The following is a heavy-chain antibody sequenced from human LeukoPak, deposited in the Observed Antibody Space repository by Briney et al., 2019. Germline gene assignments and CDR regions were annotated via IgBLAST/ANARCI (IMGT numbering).Heavy chain of an antibody. CDR3: ARDVKYGMDV. V-gene: IGHV3-7*01. CDR2: IKQDGSEK. Sequence: EWVANIKQDGSEKYYADSVKGRFTISRDNAKNSLYLQMNSLRAEDTAVYYCARDVKYGMDVWGQGTTVTVSS. J-gene: IGHJ6*02.